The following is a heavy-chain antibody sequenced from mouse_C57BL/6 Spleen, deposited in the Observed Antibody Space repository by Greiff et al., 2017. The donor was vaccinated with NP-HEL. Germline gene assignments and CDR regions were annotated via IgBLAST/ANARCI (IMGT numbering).Heavy chain of an antibody. Sequence: EVQGVESGGDLVKPGGSLKLSCAASGFTFSSYGMSWVRQTPDKRLEWVATISSGGSYTYYPDSVKGRCTISRDNAKNTLYLQMSSLKSEDTAMYYCARHASALWDYWGQGTSVTVSS. CDR3: ARHASALWDY. CDR2: ISSGGSYT. V-gene: IGHV5-6*01. J-gene: IGHJ4*01. D-gene: IGHD2-3*01. CDR1: GFTFSSYG.